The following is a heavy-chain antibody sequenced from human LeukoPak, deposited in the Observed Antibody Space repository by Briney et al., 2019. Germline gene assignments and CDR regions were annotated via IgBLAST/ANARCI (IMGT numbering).Heavy chain of an antibody. CDR1: GFTFNGFG. Sequence: GGSLRLSCAASGFTFNGFGMHWVRQAPGKGLEWVAFIRYDGSNKFYADSVKGRFTISRDNSKTTLYLQMNSLRVEDTAVYYCAGYSSSGLPSKFDYWGQGTLVTVSS. CDR2: IRYDGSNK. D-gene: IGHD6-19*01. V-gene: IGHV3-30*02. J-gene: IGHJ4*02. CDR3: AGYSSSGLPSKFDY.